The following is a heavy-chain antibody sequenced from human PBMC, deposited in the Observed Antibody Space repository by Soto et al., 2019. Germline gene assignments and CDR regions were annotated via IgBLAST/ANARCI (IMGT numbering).Heavy chain of an antibody. CDR1: GGSFSGYY. CDR2: INHSGST. CDR3: ARGRGYSYGPFDY. J-gene: IGHJ4*02. Sequence: QVQLQQWGAGLLKPSETLSLTCAVYGGSFSGYYWSWIHQPPGKGLEWIGEINHSGSTNYNPSLKSRVTISVDTSKNQFSLKLSSVTAADTAVYYCARGRGYSYGPFDYWGQGTLVTVSS. V-gene: IGHV4-34*01. D-gene: IGHD5-18*01.